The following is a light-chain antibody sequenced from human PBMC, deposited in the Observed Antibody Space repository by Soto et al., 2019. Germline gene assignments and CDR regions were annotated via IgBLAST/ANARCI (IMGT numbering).Light chain of an antibody. CDR2: GAS. V-gene: IGKV3-15*01. CDR3: QQYKNWLTWT. Sequence: EIVLTQSPGTLSLSPGERSTVSCSASHSVSSSLAWYQHKPGQAPRLLIYGASTRATGIPARFSGSGSGTEFTLTISSLQSEDLAVYYCQQYKNWLTWTFGQGTKVDIK. CDR1: HSVSSS. J-gene: IGKJ1*01.